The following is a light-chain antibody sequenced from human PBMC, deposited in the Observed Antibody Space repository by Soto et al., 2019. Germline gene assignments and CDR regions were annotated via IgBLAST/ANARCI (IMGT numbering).Light chain of an antibody. J-gene: IGKJ4*01. V-gene: IGKV3-15*01. CDR2: GAS. Sequence: EIVMTQSPATLSVSPGERATLSCRASQSVSSNLAWYQQQPGQAPRVLIYGASTRATGFPARFSGSGSGTEFTLTISRLQSEDFAVYYCQQYNNWPLTFCGGTKVEIK. CDR1: QSVSSN. CDR3: QQYNNWPLT.